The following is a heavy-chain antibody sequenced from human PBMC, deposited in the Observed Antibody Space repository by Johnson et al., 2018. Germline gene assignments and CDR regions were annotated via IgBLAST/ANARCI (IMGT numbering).Heavy chain of an antibody. CDR1: GYKFTDSW. Sequence: VQLVQSGAEVKKSGESXNISCQGSGYKFTDSWIGWVRQMPGKGLEWMGIIYPGDSDTRYSPSFQGQVTISADKTISTADLQWSSLKATDTAMYYLARQRVGRMDAMDVWGQGTPVTVSS. V-gene: IGHV5-51*01. CDR3: ARQRVGRMDAMDV. J-gene: IGHJ6*02. CDR2: IYPGDSDT. D-gene: IGHD1-26*01.